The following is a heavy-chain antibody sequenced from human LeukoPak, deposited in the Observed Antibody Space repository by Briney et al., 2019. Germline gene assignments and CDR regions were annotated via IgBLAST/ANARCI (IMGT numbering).Heavy chain of an antibody. D-gene: IGHD4-17*01. CDR2: ISSSGSTI. V-gene: IGHV3-48*03. CDR1: GFTFSSYE. CDR3: ASTVTTSLSSDY. Sequence: GGSLRLSCAASGFTFSSYEMNWVRQAPGKGLGWVSYISSSGSTIYYADSVKGRFTISRDNAKNSLYLQMNSLRAEDTAVYYCASTVTTSLSSDYWGQGTLVTVSS. J-gene: IGHJ4*02.